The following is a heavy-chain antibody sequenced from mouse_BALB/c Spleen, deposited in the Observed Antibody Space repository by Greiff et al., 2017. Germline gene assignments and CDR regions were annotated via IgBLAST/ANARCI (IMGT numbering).Heavy chain of an antibody. D-gene: IGHD2-1*01. Sequence: LQQPGSELVRPGASVKLSCKASGYTFTSYWMHWVKQRPGQGLEWIGNIYPGSGSTNYDEKFKSKATLTVDTSSSTAYMQLSSLTSEDSAVYYCTRESYGNDYWGQGTTLTVSS. CDR1: GYTFTSYW. CDR2: IYPGSGST. J-gene: IGHJ2*01. CDR3: TRESYGNDY. V-gene: IGHV1S22*01.